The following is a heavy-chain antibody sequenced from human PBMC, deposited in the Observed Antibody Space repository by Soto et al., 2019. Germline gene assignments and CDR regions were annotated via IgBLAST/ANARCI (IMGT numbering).Heavy chain of an antibody. J-gene: IGHJ4*02. CDR1: GFTFDIFA. CDR3: ATSYDSSGYDY. Sequence: EVQLLESGGGLVQPGGSLRLSCAASGFTFDIFAMSWVRQAPGKGLEWVSSTGGGESDRYYADTVKGRFTISRDNSRNTLFLQMNSLRAEDTAVYYCATSYDSSGYDYWGQGTLVTVSS. V-gene: IGHV3-23*01. CDR2: TGGGESDR. D-gene: IGHD3-22*01.